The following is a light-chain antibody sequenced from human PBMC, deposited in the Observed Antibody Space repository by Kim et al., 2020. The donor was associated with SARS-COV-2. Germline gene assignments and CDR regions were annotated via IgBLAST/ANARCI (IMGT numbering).Light chain of an antibody. J-gene: IGKJ4*01. V-gene: IGKV2-28*01. CDR1: QSLLHSNGYNY. CDR3: MQALQTPLT. Sequence: EPASISCRSSQSLLHSNGYNYLDWYLQKPGQSPHLLIYLGSNRASGVPDRFSGSGSGTDFTLKISRVEAEDVGVYYCMQALQTPLTFGGGTKVEI. CDR2: LGS.